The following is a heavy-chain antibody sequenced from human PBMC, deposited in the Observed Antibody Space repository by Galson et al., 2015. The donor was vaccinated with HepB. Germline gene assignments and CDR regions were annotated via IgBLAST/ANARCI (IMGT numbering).Heavy chain of an antibody. CDR3: ARPLVLNGRFYPGVGPFHI. D-gene: IGHD1-26*01. CDR1: GVSISGGQYY. V-gene: IGHV4-39*01. J-gene: IGHJ3*02. CDR2: VYYGGTT. Sequence: SETLSLTCAVSGVSISGGQYYWGWIRQGPGKDLEWIGSVYYGGTTYYSPSFQSRVAMSVDTSKNQLSLTLTSVTAADTSVYYCARPLVLNGRFYPGVGPFHIWGQGTMVTVS.